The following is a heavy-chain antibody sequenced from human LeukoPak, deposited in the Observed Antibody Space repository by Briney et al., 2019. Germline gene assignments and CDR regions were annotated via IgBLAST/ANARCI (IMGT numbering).Heavy chain of an antibody. D-gene: IGHD6-19*01. CDR2: IDYSGGST. CDR3: ARNSGWYGVS. J-gene: IGHJ4*02. Sequence: ETLSLTCAVSDVSIFRSNWWSWIRQAPGKGLEWVSSIDYSGGSTYYADSVKGRFTISRDNSKNTLYLQLNSLRGDDTAVYYCARNSGWYGVSWGQGTLVTVSS. CDR1: DVSIFRSNW. V-gene: IGHV3-23*01.